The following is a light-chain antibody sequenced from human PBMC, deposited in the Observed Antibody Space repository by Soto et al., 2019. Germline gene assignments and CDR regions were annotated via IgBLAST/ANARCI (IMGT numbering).Light chain of an antibody. CDR3: QETFSTPSFT. CDR2: AAS. Sequence: DIQMTQSPSSLSASVGDGVTITCRASRSISNYVNWYQQKPGKAPKLMIYAASRLQSGVPSRFSGTGSRTDFTLTISSLQPEDFATYYCQETFSTPSFTFGGGTKVDIK. V-gene: IGKV1-39*01. CDR1: RSISNY. J-gene: IGKJ4*01.